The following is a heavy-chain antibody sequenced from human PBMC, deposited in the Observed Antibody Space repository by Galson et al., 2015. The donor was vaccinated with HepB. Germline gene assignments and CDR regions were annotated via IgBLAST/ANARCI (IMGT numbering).Heavy chain of an antibody. Sequence: SVKVSCKASGYTFTNSGIGWVRQAPRQGLEWMGWISPYNTNPSYAQKFQGRVTMTTDTSTTTAYMELRSLRFDDTAVYYCARDRLGYSDYMDYWGQGTPVPVSS. CDR3: ARDRLGYSDYMDY. J-gene: IGHJ4*02. CDR2: ISPYNTNP. D-gene: IGHD3-16*01. V-gene: IGHV1-18*01. CDR1: GYTFTNSG.